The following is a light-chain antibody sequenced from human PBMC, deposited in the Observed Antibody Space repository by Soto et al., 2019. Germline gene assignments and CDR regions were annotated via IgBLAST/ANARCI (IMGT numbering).Light chain of an antibody. CDR1: QSLNRD. V-gene: IGKV3-15*01. CDR3: QQSYSTLIT. CDR2: GAS. J-gene: IGKJ5*01. Sequence: EIVMTQSPATLSMSPGERATLSCRASQSLNRDLAWYQQKPGQSPRLLIFGASIRATGIPARFSGSGSGTEFTLTISSLQPEDFATYYCQQSYSTLITFGQGTRLEIK.